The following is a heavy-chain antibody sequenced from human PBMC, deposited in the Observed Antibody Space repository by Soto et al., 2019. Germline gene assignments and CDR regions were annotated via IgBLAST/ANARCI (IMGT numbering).Heavy chain of an antibody. J-gene: IGHJ3*02. CDR3: AKEDYGDYVSPNDAFDI. Sequence: GGSLRLSCAASGFTFSSYAMSWVRQAPGKGLEWVSAISGSGGSTYYADSVKGRFTISRDNSKNTLYLQMNSLRAEDTAVYYCAKEDYGDYVSPNDAFDIWGQGTMVTVSS. V-gene: IGHV3-23*01. CDR1: GFTFSSYA. CDR2: ISGSGGST. D-gene: IGHD4-17*01.